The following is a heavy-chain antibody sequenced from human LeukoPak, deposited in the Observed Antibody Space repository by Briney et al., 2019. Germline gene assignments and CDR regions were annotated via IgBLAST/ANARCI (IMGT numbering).Heavy chain of an antibody. Sequence: GASVKVSCKASGYTFTSYGISWVRQAPGQGLEWMGWISAYNGNTNYAQKLQSRVTMTTDTSTSTAYMELRSLRSDDTAVYYCARDPRQSYTSTVAGDYWGQGTLVTVSS. D-gene: IGHD6-19*01. V-gene: IGHV1-18*01. CDR1: GYTFTSYG. J-gene: IGHJ4*02. CDR2: ISAYNGNT. CDR3: ARDPRQSYTSTVAGDY.